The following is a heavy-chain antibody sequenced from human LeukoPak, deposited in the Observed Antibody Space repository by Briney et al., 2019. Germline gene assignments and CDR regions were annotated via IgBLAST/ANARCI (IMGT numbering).Heavy chain of an antibody. V-gene: IGHV3-23*01. D-gene: IGHD2-15*01. Sequence: PGGSLRLSCAASGFPFSSYAMTWVRPAPGKGLEWVSGIRGSGSNTYYADSVKGRFTISRDNSKNTLYLQMYSLRAEDTAVYYCARDDCSGGSCYIGVGAFDIWGQGTMVTVSS. J-gene: IGHJ3*02. CDR2: IRGSGSNT. CDR1: GFPFSSYA. CDR3: ARDDCSGGSCYIGVGAFDI.